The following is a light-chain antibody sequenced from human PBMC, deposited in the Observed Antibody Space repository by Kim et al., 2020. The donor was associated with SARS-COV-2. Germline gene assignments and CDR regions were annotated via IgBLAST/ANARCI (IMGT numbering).Light chain of an antibody. J-gene: IGKJ4*01. CDR2: TTF. Sequence: AAVGGSITIACRASQAVNSYLAWYQQKPGKAPKLLIHTTFTLQSGVPSRFSGSRSGTDFTLTISSLQPEDFATYYCQQLNSYPVTFGGGTKVDIK. V-gene: IGKV1-9*01. CDR1: QAVNSY. CDR3: QQLNSYPVT.